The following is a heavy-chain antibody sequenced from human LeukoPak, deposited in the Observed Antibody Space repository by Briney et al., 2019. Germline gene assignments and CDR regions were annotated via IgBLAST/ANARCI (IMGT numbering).Heavy chain of an antibody. J-gene: IGHJ4*02. V-gene: IGHV3-30*02. D-gene: IGHD3-10*01. CDR3: ANDLGVDSTSSMVRGVTSPDFDY. CDR2: IRYDGSNK. CDR1: GFTFSSYG. Sequence: LSGGSLRLSCAASGFTFSSYGMHWVRQAPGKGLEWVAFIRYDGSNKYYADSVKGRFTISRDNSKNTLYLQMNSLRAEDTAVYYCANDLGVDSTSSMVRGVTSPDFDYWGQGTLVTVSS.